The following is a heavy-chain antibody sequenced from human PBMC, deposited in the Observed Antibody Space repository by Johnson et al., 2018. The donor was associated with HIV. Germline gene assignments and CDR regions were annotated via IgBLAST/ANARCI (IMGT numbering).Heavy chain of an antibody. Sequence: QLVESGGGLVQPGGSLRLSCAASGFTFSSYGMHWVRQAPGKGLEWVSVIFRGDSTYYADSVSGRFPISSDSIKNPLYLQMNGLRDEDAAVYYCASTYYNFWSGPPSSAFDIWGQGTMVTVSS. D-gene: IGHD3-3*01. V-gene: IGHV3-NL1*01. J-gene: IGHJ3*02. CDR1: GFTFSSYG. CDR2: IFRGDST. CDR3: ASTYYNFWSGPPSSAFDI.